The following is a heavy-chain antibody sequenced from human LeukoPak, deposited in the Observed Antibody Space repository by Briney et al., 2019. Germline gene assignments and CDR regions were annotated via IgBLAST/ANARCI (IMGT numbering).Heavy chain of an antibody. D-gene: IGHD3-22*01. CDR2: IYYSGST. CDR1: GGSISSGGYY. CDR3: ARCDSSDYGGNWFDP. Sequence: PSQTLSLTCTVSGGSISSGGYYWSWIRQHPGKGLEWIGYIYYSGSTYYNPSLKSRVTISVDTSKNQFSLKLSSVTAADTAVYYCARCDSSDYGGNWFDPWGQGTLVTVAS. J-gene: IGHJ5*02. V-gene: IGHV4-31*03.